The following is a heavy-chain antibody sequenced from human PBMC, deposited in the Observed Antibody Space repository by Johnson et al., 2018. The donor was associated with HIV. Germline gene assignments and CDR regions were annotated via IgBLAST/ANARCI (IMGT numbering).Heavy chain of an antibody. CDR2: IRYDGTNK. Sequence: QVQLVESGGGVVQPGRSLRLSCAASGFTFSSYGIHWVRQAPGKGLEWVAFIRYDGTNKYSADSVKGRFSISRDDSKSTLYLQMSSLRGEDTAVYYCAKDSQWELPDAFDIWGQGTMVTVSS. CDR1: GFTFSSYG. D-gene: IGHD1-26*01. CDR3: AKDSQWELPDAFDI. J-gene: IGHJ3*02. V-gene: IGHV3-30*02.